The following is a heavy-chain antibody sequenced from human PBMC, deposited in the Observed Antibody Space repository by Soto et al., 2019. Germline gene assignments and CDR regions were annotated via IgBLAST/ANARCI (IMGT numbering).Heavy chain of an antibody. CDR3: AREGQAPYYYYGMDV. CDR2: ISPFNGNT. Sequence: ASVKVSCKSSGYPFTHYGITWIRQAPGQGLEWMGWISPFNGNTNYAEKFQGRVTMTTDTSTSTAHMELRSLRSDDTAVYYCAREGQAPYYYYGMDVWGQGTAVTVSS. V-gene: IGHV1-18*01. CDR1: GYPFTHYG. J-gene: IGHJ6*02.